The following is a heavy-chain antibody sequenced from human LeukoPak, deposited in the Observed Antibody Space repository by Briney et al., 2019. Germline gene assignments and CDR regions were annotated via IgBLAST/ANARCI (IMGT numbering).Heavy chain of an antibody. CDR3: TRGYCGSTNCAFDS. CDR2: ISGDGGNT. V-gene: IGHV3-64*01. J-gene: IGHJ4*02. CDR1: GFTFSHYA. Sequence: GGSLRLSCAASGFTFSHYAMHWVRQAPGTGLEDVSAISGDGGNTYYANSVKGRFTISRDNSNNTLFLQMGSLRAEDMAVYYCTRGYCGSTNCAFDSWGQGTLVTVS. D-gene: IGHD2-2*01.